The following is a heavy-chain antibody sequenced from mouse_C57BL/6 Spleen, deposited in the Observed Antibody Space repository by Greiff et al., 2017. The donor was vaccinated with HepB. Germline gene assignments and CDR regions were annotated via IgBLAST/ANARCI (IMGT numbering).Heavy chain of an antibody. V-gene: IGHV1-39*01. CDR3: ARGAIYDGYQAWFAY. CDR2: INPNYGTT. Sequence: VQLQQSGPELVKPGASVKISCKASGYSFTDYNMNWVKQSNGKSLEWIGVINPNYGTTSYNQKFKGKATLTVDQSSSTAYMQLNSLTSEDSAVYYCARGAIYDGYQAWFAYWGQGTLVTVSA. D-gene: IGHD2-3*01. CDR1: GYSFTDYN. J-gene: IGHJ3*01.